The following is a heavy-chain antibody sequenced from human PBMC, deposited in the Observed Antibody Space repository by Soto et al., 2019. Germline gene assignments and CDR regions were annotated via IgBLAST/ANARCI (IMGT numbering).Heavy chain of an antibody. J-gene: IGHJ6*02. CDR2: IYHSGST. Sequence: SETLSLTCAVSGYSISSGYYWGWIRQPPGKGLEWIGSIYHSGSTYYNPSLKSRVTISVDTSKNQFSLKLSSVTAADTAVYYCARDHIVVVPAAHYYYGMNVWGQGTTVTVSS. CDR1: GYSISSGYY. V-gene: IGHV4-38-2*02. CDR3: ARDHIVVVPAAHYYYGMNV. D-gene: IGHD2-2*01.